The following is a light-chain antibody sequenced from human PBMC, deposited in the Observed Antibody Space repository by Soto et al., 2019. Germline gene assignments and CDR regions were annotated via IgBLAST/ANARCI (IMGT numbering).Light chain of an antibody. CDR1: QSVDKY. Sequence: IAMTQSPATLSLSPGERATLSCRASQSVDKYLVWYQQKPGQAPRLLIYDASNRATGIPARFSGSGSGTDFTLTISSLEPEDFAVYYCQQRGNRPPWTFGQGTKVDI. CDR2: DAS. V-gene: IGKV3-11*01. CDR3: QQRGNRPPWT. J-gene: IGKJ1*01.